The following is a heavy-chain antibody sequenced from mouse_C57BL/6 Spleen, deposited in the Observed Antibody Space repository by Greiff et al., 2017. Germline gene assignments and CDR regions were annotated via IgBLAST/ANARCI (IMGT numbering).Heavy chain of an antibody. J-gene: IGHJ4*01. CDR1: GYAFSSSW. Sequence: QVQLQQSGPELVKPGASVKISCKASGYAFSSSWLNWVKQRPGQGLEWIGRIYPGDGDTNYNGKFKGKATLTADKSSSPTYVQLSHLTSEDSAVYFCASYYYGSSSYYAMEDRGKRISVTVAS. V-gene: IGHV1-82*01. CDR2: IYPGDGDT. CDR3: ASYYYGSSSYYAMED. D-gene: IGHD1-1*01.